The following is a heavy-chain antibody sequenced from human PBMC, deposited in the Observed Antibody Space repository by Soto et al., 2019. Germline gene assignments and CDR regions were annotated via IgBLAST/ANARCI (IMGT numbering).Heavy chain of an antibody. Sequence: QVQLQQWGAGLLKPSETLSLTCAVYGGSFSGYYWSWIRQPPGKGLEWIGEINHSGSTNYNPSLKSRVTLSVASSKTQFALTLSSVTAADTAVYYWARGGRTGRTDYWGPATLVTVSS. CDR2: INHSGST. D-gene: IGHD2-15*01. J-gene: IGHJ4*02. CDR3: ARGGRTGRTDY. V-gene: IGHV4-34*01. CDR1: GGSFSGYY.